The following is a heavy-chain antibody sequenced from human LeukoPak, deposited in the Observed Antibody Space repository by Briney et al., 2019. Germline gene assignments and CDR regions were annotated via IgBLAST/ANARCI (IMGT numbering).Heavy chain of an antibody. D-gene: IGHD6-6*01. CDR1: GGSTSSGDYY. J-gene: IGHJ4*02. V-gene: IGHV4-30-4*08. CDR2: IYYSGST. CDR3: ARGSVAAQFLDY. Sequence: SQTLSLTCTVSGGSTSSGDYYWSWIRQPPGKGLEWIGYIYYSGSTFYNPSLKSRVTISVDTSKNQFSLKLSSVTAADTAVYYCARGSVAAQFLDYWGQGTLVTVPS.